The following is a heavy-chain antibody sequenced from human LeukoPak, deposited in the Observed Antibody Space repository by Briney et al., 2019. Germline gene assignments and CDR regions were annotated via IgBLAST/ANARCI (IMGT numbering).Heavy chain of an antibody. V-gene: IGHV3-74*01. CDR2: ISGDGSMT. CDR3: ARYSSSSGGASHYFDY. D-gene: IGHD6-6*01. Sequence: PGGSLRLSCAVSGFSLRSYWMHWVRQAPGEGLVWVSRISGDGSMTNYADSVKGRFTISRDNAKNTVYLQMTSLRAEDTAVYYCARYSSSSGGASHYFDYWGQGTLVTVSS. CDR1: GFSLRSYW. J-gene: IGHJ4*02.